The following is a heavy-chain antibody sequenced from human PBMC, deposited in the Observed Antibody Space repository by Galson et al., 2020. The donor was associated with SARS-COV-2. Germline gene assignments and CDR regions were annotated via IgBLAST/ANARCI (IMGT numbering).Heavy chain of an antibody. CDR3: ARDLGYDSSGEDY. CDR2: ISYDGSNK. D-gene: IGHD3-22*01. V-gene: IGHV3-30*03. Sequence: QLGESLKISCAASGFTFSSYGMHWVRQAPGKGLEWAAVISYDGSNKYYADSVKGRFTISRDNSKNTLYLQMNSLRAEDTAVYYCARDLGYDSSGEDYWGQGTLVTVSS. CDR1: GFTFSSYG. J-gene: IGHJ4*02.